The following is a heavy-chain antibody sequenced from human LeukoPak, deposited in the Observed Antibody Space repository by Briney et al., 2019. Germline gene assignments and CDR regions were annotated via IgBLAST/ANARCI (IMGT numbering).Heavy chain of an antibody. CDR1: GFIISNYD. J-gene: IGHJ4*02. V-gene: IGHV3-73*01. CDR3: ARRDCWSFECHSFDY. Sequence: PGGSLRLSCAASGFIISNYDIHWVRQASGKGLEWVARVKTKAEDYVTAYAASVEGRFTVSRDDSKNTAYLQMDSLKTEDTAVYYCARRDCWSFECHSFDYWGQGILVSVSS. D-gene: IGHD3-3*01. CDR2: VKTKAEDYVT.